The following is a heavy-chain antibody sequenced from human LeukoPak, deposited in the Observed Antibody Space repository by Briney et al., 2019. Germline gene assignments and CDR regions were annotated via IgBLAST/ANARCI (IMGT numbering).Heavy chain of an antibody. V-gene: IGHV3-30*18. CDR1: GFTFSSYG. CDR3: AKDGGGGSAFAI. D-gene: IGHD2-15*01. Sequence: TGRSLRLSCAASGFTFSSYGMHWVREAPGKGLEWVAVISYDGSNKYYADSVKGRFTISRDNSKNTLYLQMNSLRAEDTAVYYCAKDGGGGSAFAIWGQGTMVTVSS. J-gene: IGHJ3*02. CDR2: ISYDGSNK.